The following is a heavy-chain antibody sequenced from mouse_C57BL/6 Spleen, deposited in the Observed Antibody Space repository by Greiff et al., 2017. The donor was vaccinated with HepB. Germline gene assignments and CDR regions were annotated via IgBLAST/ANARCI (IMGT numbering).Heavy chain of an antibody. D-gene: IGHD2-3*01. CDR1: GYAFSSYW. CDR3: ARFPYDGYYDAMDY. J-gene: IGHJ4*01. CDR2: IYPGDGDT. Sequence: LVESGAELVKPGASVKISCKASGYAFSSYWMNWVKQRPGKGLEWIGQIYPGDGDTNYNGKFKGKATLTADKSSSTAYMQLSSLTSEDSAVYFCARFPYDGYYDAMDYWGQGTSVTVSS. V-gene: IGHV1-80*01.